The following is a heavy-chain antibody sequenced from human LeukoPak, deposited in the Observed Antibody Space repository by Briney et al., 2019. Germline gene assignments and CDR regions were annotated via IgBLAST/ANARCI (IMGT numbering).Heavy chain of an antibody. CDR2: INHSGST. CDR1: GGSFSGYY. V-gene: IGHV4-34*01. CDR3: ARLIPIHAMVRGVTNYYYYYYMDV. D-gene: IGHD3-10*01. J-gene: IGHJ6*03. Sequence: SETLSLTCAVYGGSFSGYYWSWIRQPPGKGLEWIGEINHSGSTNYNPSLKSRVTISVDKSKNQFPLKLSSVTAADTAVYYCARLIPIHAMVRGVTNYYYYYYMDVWGKGTTVTISS.